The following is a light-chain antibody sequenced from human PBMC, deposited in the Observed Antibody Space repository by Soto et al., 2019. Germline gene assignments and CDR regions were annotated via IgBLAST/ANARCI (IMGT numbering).Light chain of an antibody. J-gene: IGLJ2*01. CDR2: SIN. Sequence: QSVLTQPPSASGTPGQRVTISCSGSGSNIGSDTVNWYQQLPGTAPKLLIYSINQRPSGVPDRFSGSKSGTSASLAISGLQSDDEADYYCAAWDDSLNGLVFGGGTQLTVL. V-gene: IGLV1-44*01. CDR1: GSNIGSDT. CDR3: AAWDDSLNGLV.